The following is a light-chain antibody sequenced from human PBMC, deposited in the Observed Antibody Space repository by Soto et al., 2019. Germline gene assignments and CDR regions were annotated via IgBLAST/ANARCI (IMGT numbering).Light chain of an antibody. CDR2: KAS. CDR1: QSISSW. J-gene: IGKJ1*01. V-gene: IGKV1-5*03. Sequence: DIQMTQSPSTLSASVGDRVTITCRASQSISSWLAWYQQKPGKAPKLLIYKASSLESGVPSRFSGSGSGTEFTLTISSLQPDEFANNYYQQYNNYSRTFGQGTKVEIK. CDR3: QQYNNYSRT.